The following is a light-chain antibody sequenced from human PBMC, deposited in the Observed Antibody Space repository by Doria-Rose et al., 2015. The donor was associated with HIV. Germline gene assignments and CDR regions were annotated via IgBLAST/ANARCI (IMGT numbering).Light chain of an antibody. CDR1: QSVSSN. CDR3: QQRSNWPPIFT. V-gene: IGKV3-11*01. Sequence: PGERATLSCRAGQSVSSNLAWYQQKPGQAPRLLIYDASNRATGIPARFSGSGSGTDFTLTISSLEPEDFAVYFCQQRSNWPPIFTFGPGTKVDI. J-gene: IGKJ3*01. CDR2: DAS.